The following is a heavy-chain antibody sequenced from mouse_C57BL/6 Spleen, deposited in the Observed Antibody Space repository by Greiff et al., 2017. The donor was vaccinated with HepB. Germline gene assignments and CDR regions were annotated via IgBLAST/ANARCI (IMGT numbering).Heavy chain of an antibody. CDR1: GYTFTDYY. J-gene: IGHJ2*01. CDR3: ARSTFDY. CDR2: IYPGSGNT. V-gene: IGHV1-76*01. Sequence: QVQLQQSGAELVRPGASVKLSCKASGYTFTDYYINWVKQRPGQGLEWIARIYPGSGNTYYNEKFKGKATLTAEKSSSTAYMQLSSLTSEDSAVYFCARSTFDYWGQGTTLTVSS.